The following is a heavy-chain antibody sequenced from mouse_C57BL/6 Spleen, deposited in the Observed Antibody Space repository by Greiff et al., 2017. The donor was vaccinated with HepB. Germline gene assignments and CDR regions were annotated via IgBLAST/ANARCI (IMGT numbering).Heavy chain of an antibody. J-gene: IGHJ3*01. Sequence: QVQLKQPGAELVMPGASVKLSCKASGYTFTSYWMHWVKQRPGQGLEWIGEIDPSDSYTNYNQKFKGKSTLTVAKSSSTAYMQLSSLTSEDSAVYYCAGGHGAWFAYWGQGTLVTVSA. CDR1: GYTFTSYW. D-gene: IGHD3-3*01. CDR2: IDPSDSYT. V-gene: IGHV1-69*01. CDR3: AGGHGAWFAY.